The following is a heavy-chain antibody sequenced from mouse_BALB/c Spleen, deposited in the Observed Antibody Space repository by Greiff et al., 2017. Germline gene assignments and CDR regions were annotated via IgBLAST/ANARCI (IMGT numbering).Heavy chain of an antibody. CDR2: IWAGGST. Sequence: VQLQQSGPGLVAPSQSLSITCTVSGFSLTSYGVHWVRQPPGKGLEWLGVIWAGGSTNYNSALMSRLSISKDNSKSQVFLKMNSLQTDDTAMYYCAREAGLPYYYAMDYWGQGTSVTVSS. CDR3: AREAGLPYYYAMDY. D-gene: IGHD2-4*01. CDR1: GFSLTSYG. V-gene: IGHV2-9*02. J-gene: IGHJ4*01.